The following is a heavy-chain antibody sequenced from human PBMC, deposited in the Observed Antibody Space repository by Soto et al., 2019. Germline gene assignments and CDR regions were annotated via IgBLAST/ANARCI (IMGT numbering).Heavy chain of an antibody. V-gene: IGHV1-18*01. CDR1: GYTFTSYG. CDR3: ARGVAAAGPTLLLPPIVY. Sequence: ASVKVSCKASGYTFTSYGISWVRQAPGQGLEWMGWISAYNGNANYAQKLQGRVTMTTDTSTSTAYMELRSLRSDDTAVYYCARGVAAAGPTLLLPPIVYWGQGTLLTVSS. CDR2: ISAYNGNA. D-gene: IGHD6-13*01. J-gene: IGHJ4*02.